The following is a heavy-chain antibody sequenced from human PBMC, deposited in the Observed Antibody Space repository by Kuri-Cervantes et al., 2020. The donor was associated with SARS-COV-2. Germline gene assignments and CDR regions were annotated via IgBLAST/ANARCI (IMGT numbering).Heavy chain of an antibody. CDR1: GGSFSGYY. CDR2: INHSGST. J-gene: IGHJ6*03. Sequence: GSLRLSCAVFGGSFSGYYWSWIRQSPGKGLEWIGKINHSGSTNYNPSLKSRVTTSIDTSKNQLSLRLSSVTAADTAVYYCARVNIELVLPTPQVYFYMDVWGKGTTVACSS. D-gene: IGHD2/OR15-2a*01. CDR3: ARVNIELVLPTPQVYFYMDV. V-gene: IGHV4-34*01.